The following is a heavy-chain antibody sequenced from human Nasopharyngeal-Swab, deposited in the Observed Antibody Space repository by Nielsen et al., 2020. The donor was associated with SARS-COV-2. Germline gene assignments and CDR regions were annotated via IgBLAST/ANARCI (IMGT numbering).Heavy chain of an antibody. CDR3: AREKSWNDGNWFDP. CDR2: INPNSGGT. J-gene: IGHJ5*02. Sequence: ASVKVSCKASGYAFTSYYMHWVRQAPGQGLEWMGWINPNSGGTNYAQKFQGWVTMTRDTSFSTAYMELGRLRSDDTAVYYCAREKSWNDGNWFDPWGQGTLVTVSS. V-gene: IGHV1-2*04. D-gene: IGHD1-1*01. CDR1: GYAFTSYY.